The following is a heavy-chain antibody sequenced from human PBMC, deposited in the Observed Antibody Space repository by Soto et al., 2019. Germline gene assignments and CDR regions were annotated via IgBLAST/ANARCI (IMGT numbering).Heavy chain of an antibody. CDR2: IIPYNGNT. CDR1: GYTFTNYG. V-gene: IGHV1-18*01. Sequence: QVQLLQSGAEVKKPGASVIVSCKASGYTFTNYGVSWVRQAPGQRLEWMGWIIPYNGNTKSAQKLQGRVTMTTDTSASAAYMELRSLRSDDTAVYYCARVKYNWNDPYYFDYWGQGTLVTVSS. J-gene: IGHJ4*02. CDR3: ARVKYNWNDPYYFDY. D-gene: IGHD1-1*01.